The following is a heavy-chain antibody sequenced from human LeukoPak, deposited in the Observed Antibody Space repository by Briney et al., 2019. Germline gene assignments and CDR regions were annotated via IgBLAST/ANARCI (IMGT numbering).Heavy chain of an antibody. CDR3: AKDRYYFDNKESAFDI. Sequence: PSETLSLTCTVSGGSISSSSYYWGWIRQPRGKGVEGIGRFHTSGSTNKNPSLKCRVTVSVDTSRNQFSLNLSSVTAADTAVYYCAKDRYYFDNKESAFDIWGQGTMATVSS. V-gene: IGHV4-39*07. J-gene: IGHJ3*02. CDR1: GGSISSSSYY. CDR2: FHTSGST. D-gene: IGHD3-22*01.